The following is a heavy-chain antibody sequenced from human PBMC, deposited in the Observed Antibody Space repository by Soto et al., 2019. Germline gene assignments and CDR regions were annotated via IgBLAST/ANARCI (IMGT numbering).Heavy chain of an antibody. Sequence: QVQLQQWGAGPLRPLETLSLTCGVSGGSFSGYYWAWIRQSPGKGLEWIGGINDRGSINYNPSLKSRVSISVDTSKNHYTLNLRPVTAADTAVYSCACESHNILTGPPWVWYFDLWGRGTLVTVSS. D-gene: IGHD3-9*01. V-gene: IGHV4-34*01. CDR2: INDRGSI. J-gene: IGHJ2*01. CDR1: GGSFSGYY. CDR3: ACESHNILTGPPWVWYFDL.